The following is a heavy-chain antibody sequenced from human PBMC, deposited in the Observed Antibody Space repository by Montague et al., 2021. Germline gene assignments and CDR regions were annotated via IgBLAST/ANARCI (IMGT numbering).Heavy chain of an antibody. J-gene: IGHJ5*02. CDR2: IHHSGGT. D-gene: IGHD1-7*01. CDR3: AKGPLGVAVGWNFFDP. V-gene: IGHV4-4*02. Sequence: SETLSLTCAASAGSTHRSIFWLWVRPSPGTGLAWTGHIHHSGGTTDNPSLKSRVTLSLDKSTNQVFLKLTFVTAADTAVYFCAKGPLGVAVGWNFFDPWGQGTLVTVSS. CDR1: AGSTHRSIF.